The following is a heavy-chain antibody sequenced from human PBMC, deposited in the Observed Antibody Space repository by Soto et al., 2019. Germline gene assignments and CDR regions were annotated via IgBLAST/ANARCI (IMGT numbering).Heavy chain of an antibody. D-gene: IGHD2-2*01. CDR3: ARVSVDLLVQAAMEYSHGWFDP. CDR2: IYYSGST. J-gene: IGHJ5*02. Sequence: QVQLQESGPGLVKPSQTLSLTCTVSGGSISSGDYYWSWIRQPPGKGLEWIGYIYYSGSTYYNPSLKSRVTISVETSTDQSSLKLSSVTAADTAVYFCARVSVDLLVQAAMEYSHGWFDPWGEGTLVTVSS. CDR1: GGSISSGDYY. V-gene: IGHV4-30-4*01.